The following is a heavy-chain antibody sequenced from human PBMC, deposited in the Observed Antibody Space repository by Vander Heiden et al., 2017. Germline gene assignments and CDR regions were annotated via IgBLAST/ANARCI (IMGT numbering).Heavy chain of an antibody. D-gene: IGHD5-18*01. V-gene: IGHV3-21*01. Sequence: EVQLQVLGGGVVMVEPGRTLSRAASAFTFSSYGMSWVRQAPGKGLEWVSAISSSSGCIYYADSVKGRFTISRDNSKNTLYLQMNSLRAEDTAVYYCAKDGIHSDGTCDFDHWGQGTLVTVSS. CDR1: AFTFSSYG. J-gene: IGHJ4*02. CDR3: AKDGIHSDGTCDFDH. CDR2: ISSSSGCI.